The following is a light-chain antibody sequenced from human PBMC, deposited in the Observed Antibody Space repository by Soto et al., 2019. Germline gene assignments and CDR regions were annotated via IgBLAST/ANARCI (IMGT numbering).Light chain of an antibody. J-gene: IGKJ5*01. CDR3: QQYNDWPPIT. CDR1: QSVSNN. Sequence: EIMMTQSPVTLSVSPGERATLSCRASQSVSNNLAWYQQKPGQAPRLLIYYASTMDTGIPARFSGSGSGTEFTLTISSLQSEDFALYYCQQYNDWPPITFGQGTRLEIK. V-gene: IGKV3-15*01. CDR2: YAS.